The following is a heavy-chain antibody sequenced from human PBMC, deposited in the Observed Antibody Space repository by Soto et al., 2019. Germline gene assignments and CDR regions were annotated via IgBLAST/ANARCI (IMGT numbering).Heavy chain of an antibody. CDR3: TTGTAVAIYNFDY. CDR1: GFSVSNAW. CDR2: IKTRTDGGTT. D-gene: IGHD5-18*01. V-gene: IGHV3-15*01. J-gene: IGHJ4*02. Sequence: PCWCMRLSCAACGFSVSNAWMSVVLQTPGKGLEWVGRIKTRTDGGTTDYAAPVKGRFTISRDDSKNTLFLQMNSLKTEDIAVYYCTTGTAVAIYNFDYWGQGTLVTVSS.